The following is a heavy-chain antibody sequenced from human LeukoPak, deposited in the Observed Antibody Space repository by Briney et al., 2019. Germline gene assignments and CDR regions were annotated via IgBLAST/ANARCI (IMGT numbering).Heavy chain of an antibody. Sequence: SVKVSCKASGGTFSSYAISWVRRAPGQGLEWMGGIIPIFGTANYAQKFQGRVTITADKSTSTAYMELSSLRSEDTAVYYCASSDGDYGINYFDYWGQGTLVTVSS. CDR3: ASSDGDYGINYFDY. J-gene: IGHJ4*02. V-gene: IGHV1-69*06. CDR2: IIPIFGTA. D-gene: IGHD4-17*01. CDR1: GGTFSSYA.